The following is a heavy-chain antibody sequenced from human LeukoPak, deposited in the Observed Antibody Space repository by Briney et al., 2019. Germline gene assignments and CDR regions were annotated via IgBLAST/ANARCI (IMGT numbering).Heavy chain of an antibody. CDR1: GFTFSSYG. V-gene: IGHV3-33*01. Sequence: GGSLRLSCAASGFTFSSYGMHWVRQAPGKGLEWVAVIWYDGSNKYYADSVKGRFTISRDNSKNTLYLQMNSLRAEDTAVYYCARDQEAVAGTGFDYWGQGTLVTVSS. J-gene: IGHJ4*02. D-gene: IGHD6-19*01. CDR3: ARDQEAVAGTGFDY. CDR2: IWYDGSNK.